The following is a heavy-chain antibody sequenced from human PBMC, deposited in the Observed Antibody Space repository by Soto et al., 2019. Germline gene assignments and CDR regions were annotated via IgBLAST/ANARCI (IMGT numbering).Heavy chain of an antibody. CDR1: GGSISRYY. J-gene: IGHJ4*02. Sequence: SETLSLTCTVSGGSISRYYWSWIRQPPGKGLEWIGYIYYSGSTNYNPSLKSRVTISVDTSKNQFSLKLSSVTAADTAVYYCARHAVSLVPAAMMFDYWGRGTLVTVSS. D-gene: IGHD2-2*01. CDR3: ARHAVSLVPAAMMFDY. V-gene: IGHV4-59*08. CDR2: IYYSGST.